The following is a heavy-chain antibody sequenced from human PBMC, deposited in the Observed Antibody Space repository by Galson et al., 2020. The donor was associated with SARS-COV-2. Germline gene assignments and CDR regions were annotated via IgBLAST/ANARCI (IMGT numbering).Heavy chain of an antibody. Sequence: ETSETLSLTCTVSGGSISSSSYYWGWIRQPPGKGLEWIGSIYYRGSTYYNPSLKSRVTISVDTSKNQFSLKLSSVTAADTAVYYCATLGYSYGKIYYYYGMDVWGQGTTVTVSS. CDR3: ATLGYSYGKIYYYYGMDV. CDR1: GGSISSSSYY. D-gene: IGHD5-18*01. CDR2: IYYRGST. V-gene: IGHV4-39*01. J-gene: IGHJ6*02.